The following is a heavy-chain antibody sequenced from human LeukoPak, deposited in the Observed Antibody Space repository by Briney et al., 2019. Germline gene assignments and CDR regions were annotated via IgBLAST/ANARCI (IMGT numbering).Heavy chain of an antibody. CDR3: AKDRGQTSAQDY. Sequence: GGSLRLSCAAPGLTFSSYGMHCVRQAPGKGLEWVAVIWYDGSNKYYADSVKGRFTISRDNSKNTLYLQMNSLRAEDMAVYYCAKDRGQTSAQDYWGQGTLVTVSS. J-gene: IGHJ4*02. CDR1: GLTFSSYG. CDR2: IWYDGSNK. V-gene: IGHV3-33*06. D-gene: IGHD2-2*01.